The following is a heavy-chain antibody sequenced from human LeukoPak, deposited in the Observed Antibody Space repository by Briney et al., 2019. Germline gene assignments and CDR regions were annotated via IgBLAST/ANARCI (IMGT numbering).Heavy chain of an antibody. CDR3: ARLGTPYYYMDV. CDR1: GYTFSNYW. V-gene: IGHV5-51*01. J-gene: IGHJ6*03. Sequence: GESLKISCQGSGYTFSNYWIAWVRNMHGNGLEWVGIIYPGDSDTKYSPSFQGQVSISADKSSNTAYLQWSSVKASDTAIYYCARLGTPYYYMDVWGRGTTVTVSS. D-gene: IGHD1-1*01. CDR2: IYPGDSDT.